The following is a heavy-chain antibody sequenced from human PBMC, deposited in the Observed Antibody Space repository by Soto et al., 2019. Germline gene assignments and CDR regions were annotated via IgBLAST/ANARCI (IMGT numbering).Heavy chain of an antibody. J-gene: IGHJ4*02. CDR2: ISVYNGNT. Sequence: QVQLVQSGTEVKKPGASVKVSCKASGYIFTKYGISWVRQAPGQGLEWMGWISVYNGNTDHAQKLQGRITMTTDTSTSTAYTDLRSLRSDDTAVYHCARDGVYSGYDPPPYFDFWGQGTLVTVSS. CDR1: GYIFTKYG. D-gene: IGHD5-12*01. CDR3: ARDGVYSGYDPPPYFDF. V-gene: IGHV1-18*01.